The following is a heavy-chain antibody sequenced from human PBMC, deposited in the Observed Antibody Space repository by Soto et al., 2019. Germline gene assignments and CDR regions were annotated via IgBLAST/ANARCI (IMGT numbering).Heavy chain of an antibody. CDR3: ASIGYYYYSSGYYYVDWFDP. CDR1: GYTFTSYG. Sequence: ASVKVSCKASGYTFTSYGISWVRQAPGQGLEWMGWISAYNGNTNYAQKLQGRVTMTTDTSTSTAYMELRSLRSDDTAVYYCASIGYYYYSSGYYYVDWFDPWGQGTLVTVSS. V-gene: IGHV1-18*04. J-gene: IGHJ5*02. CDR2: ISAYNGNT. D-gene: IGHD3-22*01.